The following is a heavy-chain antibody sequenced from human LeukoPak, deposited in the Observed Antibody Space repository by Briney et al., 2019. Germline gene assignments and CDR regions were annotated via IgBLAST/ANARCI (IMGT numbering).Heavy chain of an antibody. Sequence: SDTLSLTCAVYGGSFSGYYWSWIRQPPGKGLEWIGEINHSGSTNYNPSLKSRVTISVDTSKHQFSLKLNSVTAADTAVYYCARPLAAAGSNWFDPWGQGTLVTVSS. D-gene: IGHD6-13*01. J-gene: IGHJ5*02. V-gene: IGHV4-34*01. CDR2: INHSGST. CDR3: ARPLAAAGSNWFDP. CDR1: GGSFSGYY.